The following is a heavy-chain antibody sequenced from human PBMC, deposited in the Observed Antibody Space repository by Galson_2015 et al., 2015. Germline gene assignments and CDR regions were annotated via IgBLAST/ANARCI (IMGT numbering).Heavy chain of an antibody. CDR2: ISGSGGST. V-gene: IGHV3-23*01. CDR1: GFTFSSYA. D-gene: IGHD6-25*01. Sequence: SLRLSCAASGFTFSSYAMSWVRQAPGKGLEWVSAISGSGGSTYSADSVKGRFTISRDNSKNTLCLQMNSLRAEDTAVYYCAKREDCGFSQAAPLSHWGQGTLVTVSS. CDR3: AKREDCGFSQAAPLSH. J-gene: IGHJ4*02.